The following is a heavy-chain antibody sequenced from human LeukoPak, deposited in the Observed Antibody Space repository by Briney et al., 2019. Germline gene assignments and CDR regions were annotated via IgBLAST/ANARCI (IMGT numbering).Heavy chain of an antibody. CDR1: GFTFSSYA. D-gene: IGHD4-17*01. V-gene: IGHV3-30*04. Sequence: GGSLRLSCAASGFTFSSYAMHWVRQAPGKGLEWVAVISYDGSNKYYADSVKGRFTISRDNSKNTLYVQMNSLRAEDTAIYYCAKDGHYGDYDYWGQGTLVTVSS. CDR3: AKDGHYGDYDY. J-gene: IGHJ4*02. CDR2: ISYDGSNK.